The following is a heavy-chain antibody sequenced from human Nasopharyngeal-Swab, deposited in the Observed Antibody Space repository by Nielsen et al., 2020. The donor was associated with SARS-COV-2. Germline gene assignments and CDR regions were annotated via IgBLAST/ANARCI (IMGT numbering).Heavy chain of an antibody. V-gene: IGHV3-30-3*01. CDR2: ISYDGSNK. D-gene: IGHD3-22*01. Sequence: GESLKISCAASGFTFSSYAMHWVRQPPGKGLGWVAVISYDGSNKYYADSVKGRFTISRDNSKNTLYLQMNSLRAEDTAVYYCARGGGIVVVITYYFDYWGQGTLVTVSS. CDR1: GFTFSSYA. CDR3: ARGGGIVVVITYYFDY. J-gene: IGHJ4*02.